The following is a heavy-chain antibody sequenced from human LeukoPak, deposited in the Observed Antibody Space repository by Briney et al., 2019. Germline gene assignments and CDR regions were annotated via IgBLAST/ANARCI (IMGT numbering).Heavy chain of an antibody. CDR1: GYTFTSYA. CDR2: INTNTGNP. D-gene: IGHD6-19*01. Sequence: ASVKVSCKASGYTFTSYAMTWVRQAPGQGLEWMGWINTNTGNPTYAQGFTGRFVFSLDTSVSTAYLQISSLKAEDTAVYYCARGWRAIAVAGNLGYWGQGTLVTVSS. CDR3: ARGWRAIAVAGNLGY. J-gene: IGHJ4*02. V-gene: IGHV7-4-1*02.